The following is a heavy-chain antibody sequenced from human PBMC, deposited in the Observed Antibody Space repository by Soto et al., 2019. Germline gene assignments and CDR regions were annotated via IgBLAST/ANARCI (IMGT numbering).Heavy chain of an antibody. Sequence: SETLSLTCTVSGDSLSNGSYYWGWVRQPPGKGLEWIATFSYSGKVYSKPSLKSRVAISVDSLKNQFSLNLKSVTDADTAVYYCARHVPYCTTSDCSYLEILFGPWGRGTLVTVSS. J-gene: IGHJ5*02. CDR3: ARHVPYCTTSDCSYLEILFGP. D-gene: IGHD2-8*01. CDR1: GDSLSNGSYY. CDR2: FSYSGKV. V-gene: IGHV4-39*01.